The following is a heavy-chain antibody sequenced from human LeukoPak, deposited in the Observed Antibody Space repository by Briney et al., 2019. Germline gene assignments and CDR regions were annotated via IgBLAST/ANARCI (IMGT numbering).Heavy chain of an antibody. D-gene: IGHD3-22*01. Sequence: SETLSLTCAVSGGSFSGYYWTWIRQPPGKGLEWIGEINHSGSANYNPSLMSRVTISLDTSKNHFSLNLSSVTAADTAVYYCARGVYHYDSSGYRTFFDYWGQGTLVTVSS. CDR1: GGSFSGYY. CDR2: INHSGSA. J-gene: IGHJ4*02. CDR3: ARGVYHYDSSGYRTFFDY. V-gene: IGHV4-34*01.